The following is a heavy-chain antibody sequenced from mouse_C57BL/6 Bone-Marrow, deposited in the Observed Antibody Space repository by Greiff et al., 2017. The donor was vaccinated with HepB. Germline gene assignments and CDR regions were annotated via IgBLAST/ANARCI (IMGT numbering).Heavy chain of an antibody. D-gene: IGHD1-1*01. CDR2: ISSGGSYT. J-gene: IGHJ3*01. CDR3: ARRGGSPFAY. Sequence: DVHLVESGGDLVKPGGSLKLSCAASGFTFSSYGMSWVRQTPDKRLEWVATISSGGSYTYYPDSVKGRFTISRDNAKNTLYLQMSSLKSEDTAMYYCARRGGSPFAYWGQGTLVTVSA. CDR1: GFTFSSYG. V-gene: IGHV5-6*02.